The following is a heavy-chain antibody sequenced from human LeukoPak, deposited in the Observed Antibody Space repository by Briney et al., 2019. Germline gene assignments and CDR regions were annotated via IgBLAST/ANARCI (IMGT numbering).Heavy chain of an antibody. V-gene: IGHV4-34*01. CDR2: VNHRGTA. J-gene: IGHJ6*03. CDR1: GFNFGDYG. Sequence: GSLRLSCTVSGFNFGDYGLSWIRQSPGKGLEWIGEVNHRGTANYNPSLRRRATISVDTSKNQFSLRLTSVTAADTAVYFCARYSNRDLNYYFMDVWGNGTTVTISS. D-gene: IGHD2-21*01. CDR3: ARYSNRDLNYYFMDV.